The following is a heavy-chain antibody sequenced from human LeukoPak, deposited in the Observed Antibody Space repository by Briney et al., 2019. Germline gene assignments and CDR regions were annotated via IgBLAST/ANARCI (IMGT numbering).Heavy chain of an antibody. Sequence: GGSVTLSCAACGLTFRKKAMNWVRQARGKGLEWVSSIGGGGDRTYYAHSVKGRFTISRDNYKNRLFLQMKSLRAEDTAVYYCASESEVWFGASRSYFYYGMDVWGQGTTVTVSS. CDR1: GLTFRKKA. V-gene: IGHV3-23*01. J-gene: IGHJ6*01. CDR2: IGGGGDRT. D-gene: IGHD3-10*01. CDR3: ASESEVWFGASRSYFYYGMDV.